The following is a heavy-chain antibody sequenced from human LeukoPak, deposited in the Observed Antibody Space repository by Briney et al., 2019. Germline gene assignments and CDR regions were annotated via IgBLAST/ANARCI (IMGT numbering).Heavy chain of an antibody. CDR3: AKGGRIAADV. J-gene: IGHJ6*02. CDR1: GFTFNSYW. V-gene: IGHV3-74*01. Sequence: PGMSLRLSCAASGFTFNSYWMHWVRQAPGKGLVWVSRINSDGSSTSYADSVKGRFTISRDNSKNTLYLQMNSLRAEDTAVYYCAKGGRIAADVWGQGTTVTVSS. D-gene: IGHD6-13*01. CDR2: INSDGSST.